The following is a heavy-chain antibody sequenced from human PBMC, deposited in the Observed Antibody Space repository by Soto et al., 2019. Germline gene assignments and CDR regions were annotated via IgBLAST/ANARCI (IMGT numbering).Heavy chain of an antibody. J-gene: IGHJ4*02. CDR3: TTGGGGY. CDR1: GFTFSNAW. Sequence: EVQVVESGGGLEKPGESLRLSCAVSGFTFSNAWMSWVRQAPGKGLEWVGRIKSKTDGGTADYAAPVKDRFTISRDDSKNTLFLQMNSMNTEDTAIYYCTTGGGGYWGQGTLVTVSS. D-gene: IGHD2-15*01. CDR2: IKSKTDGGTA. V-gene: IGHV3-15*01.